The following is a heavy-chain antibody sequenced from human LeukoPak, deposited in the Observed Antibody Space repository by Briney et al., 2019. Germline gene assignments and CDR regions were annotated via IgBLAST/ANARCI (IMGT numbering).Heavy chain of an antibody. CDR1: GGSISSYY. J-gene: IGHJ4*02. D-gene: IGHD3-22*01. CDR2: IYTTGST. CDR3: ARDGFYDSSGYYYNWVFDY. V-gene: IGHV4-4*07. Sequence: SETLSLTCTVSGGSISSYYWSWIRQPAGKGLEWIGRIYTTGSTYYNHFLKSRVTMAVDTSKNQFSLRLSSVTAADTAVYYCARDGFYDSSGYYYNWVFDYWGQGTLVTVSS.